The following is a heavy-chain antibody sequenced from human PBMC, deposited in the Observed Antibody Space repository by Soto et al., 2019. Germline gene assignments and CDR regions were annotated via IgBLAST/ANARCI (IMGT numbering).Heavy chain of an antibody. D-gene: IGHD2-15*01. J-gene: IGHJ6*02. V-gene: IGHV1-18*01. Sequence: GASVKVSCKASGYTFTNFGISWVRQAPGQGLEWMGWISAYNGNTNYAQNFQGRVTMTTDTSTSTAYMELRSLRSDDTAVYYCAKSPNPGSATPSYYGMDVWG. CDR2: ISAYNGNT. CDR3: AKSPNPGSATPSYYGMDV. CDR1: GYTFTNFG.